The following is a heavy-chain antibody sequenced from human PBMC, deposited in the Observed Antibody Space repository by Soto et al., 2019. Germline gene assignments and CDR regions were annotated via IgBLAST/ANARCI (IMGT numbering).Heavy chain of an antibody. D-gene: IGHD3-10*01. CDR1: GFTFSSYA. J-gene: IGHJ6*02. CDR2: ISYDGSNK. V-gene: IGHV3-30-3*01. Sequence: HPGGSLRLSCAASGFTFSSYAMHWVRQAPGKGLEWVAVISYDGSNKYYADSVKGRFTISRDNSKNTLYLQMNSLRAEDTAVYYCARALGITMVRGASATAFYYYGMDVWGQGTTVTVSS. CDR3: ARALGITMVRGASATAFYYYGMDV.